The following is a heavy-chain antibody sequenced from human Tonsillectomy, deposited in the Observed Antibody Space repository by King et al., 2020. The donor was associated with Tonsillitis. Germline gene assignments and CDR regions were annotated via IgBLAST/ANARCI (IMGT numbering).Heavy chain of an antibody. CDR3: ARYEGGVFDP. CDR1: GGSISGGAYY. CDR2: SYNSENT. J-gene: IGHJ5*02. Sequence: QLQESGPGLVKPSQTLSLTCTVSGGSISGGAYYWSWIRQPPGKGLEWIGYSYNSENTYYNPALKSRLTISLETSKNQFSLRLSPATAADTAVYYCARYEGGVFDPWGQGTLVTVSS. V-gene: IGHV4-31*03. D-gene: IGHD2-15*01.